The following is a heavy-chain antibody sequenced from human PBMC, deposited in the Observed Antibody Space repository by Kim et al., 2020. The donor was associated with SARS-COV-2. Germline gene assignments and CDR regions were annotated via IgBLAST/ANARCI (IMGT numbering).Heavy chain of an antibody. CDR2: IKHDGSET. D-gene: IGHD1-26*01. CDR1: QFTFSTFW. V-gene: IGHV3-7*03. Sequence: GGSLRLSCAASQFTFSTFWMSWVRQAPGKGLDWVANIKHDGSETNYVDSVKGRFTISRDNAEKSLFLQMSSLRAEDTAVYYCARVVRFVAATTTSYFVDLWGQGTLVTVSS. J-gene: IGHJ4*02. CDR3: ARVVRFVAATTTSYFVDL.